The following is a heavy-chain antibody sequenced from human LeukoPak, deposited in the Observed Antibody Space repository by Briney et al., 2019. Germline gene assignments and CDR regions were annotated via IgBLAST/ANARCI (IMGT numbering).Heavy chain of an antibody. CDR2: ISSSGSTI. J-gene: IGHJ4*02. V-gene: IGHV3-11*01. Sequence: GGSLRLSCAASGFTFSDYYMSWIRQAPGKGLEWVSYISSSGSTIYYADSVKGRFTISRDNAKNSLYLQMNSLRAEDTAVYYCARDSTYPRYYRSDYWGQGTLVTVSS. D-gene: IGHD1-14*01. CDR1: GFTFSDYY. CDR3: ARDSTYPRYYRSDY.